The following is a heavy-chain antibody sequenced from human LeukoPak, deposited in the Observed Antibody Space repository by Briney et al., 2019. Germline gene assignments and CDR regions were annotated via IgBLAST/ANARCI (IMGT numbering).Heavy chain of an antibody. V-gene: IGHV3-13*04. Sequence: GGSLRLSCVASGFTFRNYDMHWVRQATGKGLEWVSGIGAAGDTYYADSVKGRFTISRDSSKNTLYLQMNSLRAEDTALYYCGKVLYGDYFTYYYYYGMDVWGQGTTVTVSS. J-gene: IGHJ6*02. CDR1: GFTFRNYD. CDR2: IGAAGDT. D-gene: IGHD4-17*01. CDR3: GKVLYGDYFTYYYYYGMDV.